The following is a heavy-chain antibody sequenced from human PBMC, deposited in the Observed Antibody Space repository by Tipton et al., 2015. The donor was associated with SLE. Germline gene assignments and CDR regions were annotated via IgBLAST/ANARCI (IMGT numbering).Heavy chain of an antibody. J-gene: IGHJ4*02. CDR1: GGSISSSNW. Sequence: TLSLTCAVSGGSISSSNWWSWVRQPPGKGLEWIGEIYHSGSTNYNPSLKSRVTISVDKSKNQFSLKRSSVTAADTAVYYCARGQTSSSWGNYYFDYWGQGTLVTVSS. D-gene: IGHD6-13*01. CDR3: ARGQTSSSWGNYYFDY. V-gene: IGHV4-4*02. CDR2: IYHSGST.